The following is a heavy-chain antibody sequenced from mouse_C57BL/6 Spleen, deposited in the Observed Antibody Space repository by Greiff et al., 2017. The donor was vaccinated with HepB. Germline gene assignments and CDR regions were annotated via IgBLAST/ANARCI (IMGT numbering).Heavy chain of an antibody. D-gene: IGHD1-1*01. CDR1: GYTFTSYW. CDR3: AREITTVVAGDYFDY. CDR2: INPSSGYT. V-gene: IGHV1-7*01. Sequence: VHLVESGAELAKPGASVKLSCKASGYTFTSYWMHWVKQRPGQGLEWIGYINPSSGYTTYNQKFTDKATLTADKSSSTAYMQLSSLTYEDSAVYYCAREITTVVAGDYFDYWGQGTTLTVSS. J-gene: IGHJ2*01.